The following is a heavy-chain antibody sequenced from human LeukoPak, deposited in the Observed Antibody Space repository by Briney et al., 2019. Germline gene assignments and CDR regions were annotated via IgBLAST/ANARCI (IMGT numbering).Heavy chain of an antibody. D-gene: IGHD1-26*01. V-gene: IGHV3-21*06. CDR3: ARDPYSGNYGAYYYYYMDV. Sequence: GGSLRLSCAASGFSFSSYSMNWVRQAPGKGREWVSSISTSSSYIYYADSVKGRFTISRDNAKNSLYLQMDSLRVEDTAVYYCARDPYSGNYGAYYYYYMDVWGKGTTVTISS. CDR1: GFSFSSYS. CDR2: ISTSSSYI. J-gene: IGHJ6*03.